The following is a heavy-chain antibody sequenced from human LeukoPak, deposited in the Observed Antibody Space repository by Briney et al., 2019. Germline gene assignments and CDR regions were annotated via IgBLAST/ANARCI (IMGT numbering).Heavy chain of an antibody. V-gene: IGHV3-9*03. CDR2: ISWNSGSI. CDR3: AKGPVDTAMVDGFDI. D-gene: IGHD5-18*01. J-gene: IGHJ3*02. CDR1: GFTFDDYA. Sequence: GGSLRLSCAASGFTFDDYAMHWVRQAPGKGLECVSGISWNSGSIGYADSVKGRFTISRDNAKNSLYLQMNSLRAEDMALYYCAKGPVDTAMVDGFDIWGQGTMVTVSS.